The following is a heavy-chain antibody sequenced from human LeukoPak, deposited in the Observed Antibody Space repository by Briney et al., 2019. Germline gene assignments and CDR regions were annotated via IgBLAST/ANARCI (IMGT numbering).Heavy chain of an antibody. CDR1: GYTFTSYD. V-gene: IGHV1-8*01. J-gene: IGHJ4*02. D-gene: IGHD7-27*01. Sequence: ASVTVSCKASGYTFTSYDFNWVRQASGQRPEWMGWMSPNSGDTGYAQKFQDRVTMTRNTSISTAYMELSSLRSDDTAVYYCARGPPNWGYDYWGPGTLVTVSS. CDR2: MSPNSGDT. CDR3: ARGPPNWGYDY.